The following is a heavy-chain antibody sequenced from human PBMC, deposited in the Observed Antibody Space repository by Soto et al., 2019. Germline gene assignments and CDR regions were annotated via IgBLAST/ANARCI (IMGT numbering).Heavy chain of an antibody. CDR3: ARESSSGWFTFDY. CDR2: TYYRSKWYN. V-gene: IGHV6-1*01. Sequence: SQTLSLTCAISVDSVSSNSAACNWIRRSPSRGLEWLGRTYYRSKWYNDYAVSVKSRITINPDTSKNQFSLQLNSVTPEDTAVYYCARESSSGWFTFDYWGQGTLVTVSS. CDR1: VDSVSSNSAA. J-gene: IGHJ4*02. D-gene: IGHD6-19*01.